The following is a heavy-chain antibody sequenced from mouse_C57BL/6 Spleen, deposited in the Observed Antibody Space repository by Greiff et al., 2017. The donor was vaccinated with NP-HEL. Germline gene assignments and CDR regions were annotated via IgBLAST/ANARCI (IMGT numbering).Heavy chain of an antibody. Sequence: QVQLQQPGAELVRPGTSVKLSCKASGYTFTSYWMHWVKQRPGQGLEWIGVIDPSDSYTNYNQKFKGKATLTVDTSSSTAYMQLSSLTSEDSAVYYCARERSMVTPPWFAYWGQGTLVTVSA. CDR2: IDPSDSYT. J-gene: IGHJ3*01. CDR1: GYTFTSYW. V-gene: IGHV1-59*01. CDR3: ARERSMVTPPWFAY. D-gene: IGHD2-2*01.